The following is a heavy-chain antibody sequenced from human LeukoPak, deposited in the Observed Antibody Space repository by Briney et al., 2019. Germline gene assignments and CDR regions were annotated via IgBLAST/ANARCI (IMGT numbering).Heavy chain of an antibody. CDR2: ISYDGSNK. CDR1: GFTFSSYA. Sequence: PGGSLRLSCAASGFTFSSYAMSWVRQAPGKGLEWVAVISYDGSNKYYADSVRGRFTISRDNSKSTLYLQMDSLRIEDTSMYYCVRGLWTAMGAGAYWGQGTLVAVSS. D-gene: IGHD5-18*01. J-gene: IGHJ4*02. V-gene: IGHV3-30-3*01. CDR3: VRGLWTAMGAGAY.